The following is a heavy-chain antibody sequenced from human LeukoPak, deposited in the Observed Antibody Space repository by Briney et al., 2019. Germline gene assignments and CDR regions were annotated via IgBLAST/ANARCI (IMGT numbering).Heavy chain of an antibody. CDR2: ISYDGSNK. D-gene: IGHD6-13*01. Sequence: GGSLRLSCAASGFTFSSYAMHWVRQAPGKGLEWVAVISYDGSNKYYADSVKGRFTISRGNSKNTLYLQMNSLRAEDTAVYYCARVILPPPRGSWYRGGWFDPWGQGTLVTVSS. CDR3: ARVILPPPRGSWYRGGWFDP. J-gene: IGHJ5*02. CDR1: GFTFSSYA. V-gene: IGHV3-30-3*01.